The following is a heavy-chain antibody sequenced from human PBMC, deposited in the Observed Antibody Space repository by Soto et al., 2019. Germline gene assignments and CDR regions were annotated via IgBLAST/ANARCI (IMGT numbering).Heavy chain of an antibody. D-gene: IGHD1-26*01. CDR3: AREASGSYSA. CDR1: GFTFSSYS. Sequence: EVQLVESGGGLVKPGGSLRLSCAASGFTFSSYSMNWVRQAPGKGLEWVSSISSSSSYIYYADSVKGRFTISRDNAKNSLYLQMNSLRSEDTSVYYCAREASGSYSAWGQGTLVTVSS. J-gene: IGHJ5*02. CDR2: ISSSSSYI. V-gene: IGHV3-21*01.